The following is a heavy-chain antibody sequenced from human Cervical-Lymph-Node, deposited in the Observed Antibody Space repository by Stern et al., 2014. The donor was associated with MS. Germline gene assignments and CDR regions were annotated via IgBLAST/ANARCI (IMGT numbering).Heavy chain of an antibody. CDR1: GGTFNVYA. V-gene: IGHV1-69*01. Sequence: VQLEESGAEVKKPGSSVKVSCQASGGTFNVYAINWLRQAPGQGLEWMGGIIPIFGTTIYAQKFQGRVTITADESTRTSSMQLSSLRSNDTAVYYCARDGRHRGNYGLDVWGQGTTVIVSS. D-gene: IGHD2/OR15-2a*01. J-gene: IGHJ6*02. CDR2: IIPIFGTT. CDR3: ARDGRHRGNYGLDV.